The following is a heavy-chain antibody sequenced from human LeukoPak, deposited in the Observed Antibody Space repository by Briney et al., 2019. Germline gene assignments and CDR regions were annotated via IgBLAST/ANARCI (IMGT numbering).Heavy chain of an antibody. Sequence: TGGSLRLSCAASGFTFSSYAMSWVRQAPGKGLEWVSAISGSGGSTYYADSVKGRFTISRDNSKNTLYLQMNSLRAEDTAVYYCAKPYSSGWLYYFDYWGQGTLVTVSS. V-gene: IGHV3-23*01. CDR2: ISGSGGST. CDR3: AKPYSSGWLYYFDY. D-gene: IGHD6-19*01. CDR1: GFTFSSYA. J-gene: IGHJ4*02.